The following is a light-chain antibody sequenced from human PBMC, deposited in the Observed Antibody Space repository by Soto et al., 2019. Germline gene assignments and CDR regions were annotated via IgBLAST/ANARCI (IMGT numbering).Light chain of an antibody. J-gene: IGKJ2*01. CDR1: QSVSSD. Sequence: EIVMTQSPATLSVSPGERATLSCRASQSVSSDLAWYQQKPGQAPRLLIYGASTRATGIPARFSGGGSGTEFTLTISSLQSEDFAVYYCYQYNNWPPYTFGQGTKLEIK. CDR3: YQYNNWPPYT. CDR2: GAS. V-gene: IGKV3-15*01.